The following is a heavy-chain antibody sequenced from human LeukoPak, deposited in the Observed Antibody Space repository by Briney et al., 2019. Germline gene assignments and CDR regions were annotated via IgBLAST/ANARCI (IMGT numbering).Heavy chain of an antibody. CDR1: GFTFSSYG. J-gene: IGHJ4*02. CDR3: ARTIGGYSYAYFFDF. CDR2: ISHDGNNK. Sequence: GGSLRLSCAASGFTFSSYGIHWVRQAPGKGLEWVAVISHDGNNKNCADSVKGRFTISRDNAENSLYLQMNSLRAEDTALYYCARTIGGYSYAYFFDFCGQGTLVTVSS. V-gene: IGHV3-30*03. D-gene: IGHD5-18*01.